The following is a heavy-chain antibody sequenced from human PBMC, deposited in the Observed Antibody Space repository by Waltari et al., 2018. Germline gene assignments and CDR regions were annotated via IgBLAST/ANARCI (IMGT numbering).Heavy chain of an antibody. D-gene: IGHD2-21*02. CDR2: IIPICGTA. J-gene: IGHJ6*02. V-gene: IGHV1-69*01. CDR1: GGTFSSYA. Sequence: QVQLVQSGAEVKKPGSSVKVSCKASGGTFSSYAISWVRQAPGQGLEWMGGIIPICGTANYAQKFQGRVTIAADESTSTAYMELSSLRSEDTAVYYCARDVGGGGGDCYPPDCYYGMDVWGQGTTVTVSS. CDR3: ARDVGGGGGDCYPPDCYYGMDV.